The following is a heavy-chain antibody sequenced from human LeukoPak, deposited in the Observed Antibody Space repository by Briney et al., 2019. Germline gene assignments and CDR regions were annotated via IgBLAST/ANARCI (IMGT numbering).Heavy chain of an antibody. CDR2: IYYSGST. CDR1: GGSISSNY. Sequence: SETLSLTCTISGGSISSNYWSWIRQPPGKGLEWIGYIYYSGSTNYNPSLKSRVTISVDTSKNQFSLTLSSVTAADTAVYYCARGTYCSGGSCLVYWGQGTLVTVSS. V-gene: IGHV4-59*01. J-gene: IGHJ4*02. CDR3: ARGTYCSGGSCLVY. D-gene: IGHD2-15*01.